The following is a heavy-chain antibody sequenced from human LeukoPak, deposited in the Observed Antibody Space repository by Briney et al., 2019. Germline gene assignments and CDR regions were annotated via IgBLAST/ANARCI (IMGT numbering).Heavy chain of an antibody. CDR1: GGSISGDY. V-gene: IGHV4-59*13. CDR3: ARLAARRGYYYYGMDV. J-gene: IGHJ6*02. D-gene: IGHD3-10*01. Sequence: TETLSVTCTVSGGSISGDYRSWIRQPPGKGLEYIGYIYYSGTGSTNYNPSLTSRVTISVDTSKNQFSLKLSSVTPADTAVYYCARLAARRGYYYYGMDVWGQGTTVTVSS. CDR2: IYYSGTGST.